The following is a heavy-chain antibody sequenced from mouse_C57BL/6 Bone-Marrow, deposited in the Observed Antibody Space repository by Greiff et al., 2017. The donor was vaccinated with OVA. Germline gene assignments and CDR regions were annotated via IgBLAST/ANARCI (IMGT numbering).Heavy chain of an antibody. D-gene: IGHD1-1*01. CDR1: GFTFNTYA. V-gene: IGHV10-3*01. CDR2: IRSKSNNYAT. CDR3: VREGLLRDY. J-gene: IGHJ2*01. Sequence: EVQGVESGGGLVQPKGSLKLSCAASGFTFNTYAMHWVRQAPGKGLEWVARIRSKSNNYATYYADSVKERFTISRDDSQSMLYLQMNNLKTEDTAMYYCVREGLLRDYWGQGTTLTVSS.